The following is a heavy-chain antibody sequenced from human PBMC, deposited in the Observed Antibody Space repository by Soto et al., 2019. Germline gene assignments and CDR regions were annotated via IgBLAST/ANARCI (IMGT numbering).Heavy chain of an antibody. V-gene: IGHV3-21*01. CDR1: GFTFSDYT. CDR2: ISGSTSYI. D-gene: IGHD6-6*01. Sequence: EVLLVESGGGLVKPGGSLRISCAASGFTFSDYTMNWVRQAPGQGLQWVSSISGSTSYIFYADSVKGRFAISRDNANNSLYLQMNSLRDEDTAVYYCAKYASSDYHFYGMDVWGQGTTVTVSS. J-gene: IGHJ6*02. CDR3: AKYASSDYHFYGMDV.